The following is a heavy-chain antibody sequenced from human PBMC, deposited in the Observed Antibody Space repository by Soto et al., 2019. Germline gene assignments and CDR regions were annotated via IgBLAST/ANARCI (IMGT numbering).Heavy chain of an antibody. V-gene: IGHV1-3*05. CDR2: FNGGNGNI. D-gene: IGHD3-10*01. CDR1: GYTFSTYA. CDR3: ARGNVRGGCLYY. J-gene: IGHJ4*02. Sequence: QVQLVQSGAEERKPGASVKVSCKASGYTFSTYAMHWVRRAPGQSLEWMGWFNGGNGNIKYSQKFEGRVTITTDTAASTAYMELNMLRSEDTAVYYCARGNVRGGCLYYWGQGTLVSVSS.